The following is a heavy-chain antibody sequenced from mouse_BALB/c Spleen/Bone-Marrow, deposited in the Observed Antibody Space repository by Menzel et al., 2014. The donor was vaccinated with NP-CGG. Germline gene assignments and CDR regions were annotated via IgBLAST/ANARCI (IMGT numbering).Heavy chain of an antibody. D-gene: IGHD1-1*01. V-gene: IGHV5-9-2*01. J-gene: IGHJ3*01. Sequence: EVQVVESGGGLVKPGGSLKLSCAVSGFTISSYGMSWGRQTPEKRLEWVATISGGGSYNDYPDSVKGLFTISRDNAKNNLYLQMSSLRSEDSALYYCATITTVAYWGQGTLVTVSA. CDR2: ISGGGSYN. CDR1: GFTISSYG. CDR3: ATITTVAY.